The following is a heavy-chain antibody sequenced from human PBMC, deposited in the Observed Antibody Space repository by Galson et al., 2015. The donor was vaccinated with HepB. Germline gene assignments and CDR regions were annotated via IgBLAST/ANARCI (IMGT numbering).Heavy chain of an antibody. D-gene: IGHD4-17*01. CDR1: GGTFSSYA. J-gene: IGHJ3*02. CDR2: IIPILGIA. Sequence: SVKVSCKASGGTFSSYAISWVRQAPGQGLEWMGGIIPILGIANYAQKFQGRVTITADKSTSTAYMELSSLRSEDTAVYYCARFLTTVTTLMDDAFDIWGQGTMVTVSS. V-gene: IGHV1-69*10. CDR3: ARFLTTVTTLMDDAFDI.